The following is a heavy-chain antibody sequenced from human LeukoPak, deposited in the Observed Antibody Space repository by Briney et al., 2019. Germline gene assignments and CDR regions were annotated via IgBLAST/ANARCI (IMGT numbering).Heavy chain of an antibody. D-gene: IGHD1-14*01. CDR3: ARGRSWFQPGYYFDY. CDR2: INHSGST. CDR1: GGSFSGYY. Sequence: SETLSLTCAVYGGSFSGYYWSWIRQPPGKGLEWIGEINHSGSTNYNPSLKSRVTISVDTSKNQFSLKLSSVTAADTAVYYCARGRSWFQPGYYFDYWGQGTLVTVPS. V-gene: IGHV4-34*01. J-gene: IGHJ4*02.